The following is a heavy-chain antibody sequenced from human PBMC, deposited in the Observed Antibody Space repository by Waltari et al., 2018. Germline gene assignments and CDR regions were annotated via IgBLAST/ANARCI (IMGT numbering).Heavy chain of an antibody. CDR3: ARTTPDWGYYDYVWGSYRPTCDY. Sequence: QVQLQQWGAGLLKPSETLSLTCAVYGGSFSGYYWSWIRQPPGKGREWIGEINHSGSTNSNPSLKSRVTISVDTSKIQFSLKLSSVTAADTAVYYCARTTPDWGYYDYVWGSYRPTCDYWGQGTLVTVSS. J-gene: IGHJ4*02. V-gene: IGHV4-34*01. D-gene: IGHD3-16*02. CDR1: GGSFSGYY. CDR2: INHSGST.